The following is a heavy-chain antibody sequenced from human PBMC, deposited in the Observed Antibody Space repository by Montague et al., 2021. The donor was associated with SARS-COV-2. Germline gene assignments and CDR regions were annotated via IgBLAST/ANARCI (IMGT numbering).Heavy chain of an antibody. Sequence: SETLSLTCSIPGSCNRSSYWKCIRLPPRHGPESYGFIYLNERTNYNPSLKSRVTISVDTSKNQFSLKLSSVTAADTAVYYCAREPSYGDYFGHWGQGTLATVSS. CDR2: IYLNERT. V-gene: IGHV4-59*01. CDR1: GSCNRSSY. CDR3: AREPSYGDYFGH. D-gene: IGHD4-17*01. J-gene: IGHJ4*02.